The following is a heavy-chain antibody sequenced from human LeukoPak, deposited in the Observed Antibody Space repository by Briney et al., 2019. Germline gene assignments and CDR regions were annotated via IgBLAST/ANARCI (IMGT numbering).Heavy chain of an antibody. CDR3: ARDLWFGELLRNWFDP. CDR1: GGSISSYY. D-gene: IGHD3-10*01. J-gene: IGHJ5*02. CDR2: IYSSGST. V-gene: IGHV4-4*07. Sequence: KPSETLSLTCTVSGGSISSYYWTWIRQPAGKGLEWIGRIYSSGSTNYNPSLKSRLTMSVDTSKNQFSLKLSSVTPEDTAVYYCARDLWFGELLRNWFDPWGQGTLVTVSS.